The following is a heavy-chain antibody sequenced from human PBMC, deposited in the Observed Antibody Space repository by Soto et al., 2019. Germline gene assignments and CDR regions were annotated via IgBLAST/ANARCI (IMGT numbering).Heavy chain of an antibody. CDR3: ARDQGVAAAGITWFDP. D-gene: IGHD6-13*01. CDR1: GASMNSYH. CDR2: IHSSGST. V-gene: IGHV4-4*07. Sequence: SETLSLTCTVSGASMNSYHWSWIRQPAGKGLEWIGHIHSSGSTNYNPSLKSRVTMSVDTSKDQFSLRLMSLTAADTAVYYCARDQGVAAAGITWFDPWGQGSLVTVSS. J-gene: IGHJ5*02.